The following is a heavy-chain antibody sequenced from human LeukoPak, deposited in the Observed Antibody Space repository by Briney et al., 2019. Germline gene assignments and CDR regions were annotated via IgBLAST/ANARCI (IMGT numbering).Heavy chain of an antibody. J-gene: IGHJ4*02. Sequence: SETLSLTCTVSGGSISSYWWSWIRQPPGKGLEWIGYMYYSGSTNYNPSLKSRVTISVDTSNNQFSLKLSSVTAADTAVYYCASSSSWYRSSGRYFDSWGQGTLVTVSS. CDR2: MYYSGST. CDR1: GGSISSYW. D-gene: IGHD6-13*01. CDR3: ASSSSWYRSSGRYFDS. V-gene: IGHV4-59*01.